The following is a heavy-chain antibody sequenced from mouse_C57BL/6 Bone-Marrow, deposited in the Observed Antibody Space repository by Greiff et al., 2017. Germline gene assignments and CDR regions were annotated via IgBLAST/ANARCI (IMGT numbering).Heavy chain of an antibody. CDR2: INPNNGGT. CDR1: GSTFTDYY. V-gene: IGHV1-26*01. J-gene: IGHJ1*03. Sequence: EVQLQQSGPELVKPGASVKVSCTASGSTFTDYYMNWVKQSPGKSLEWIGDINPNNGGTSYTQTFKGKATLTVDTSSSTAYMELRSLTSEDSAVYYCARGDYYGSIDPYWYFDVWGTGTTVTVSS. CDR3: ARGDYYGSIDPYWYFDV. D-gene: IGHD1-1*01.